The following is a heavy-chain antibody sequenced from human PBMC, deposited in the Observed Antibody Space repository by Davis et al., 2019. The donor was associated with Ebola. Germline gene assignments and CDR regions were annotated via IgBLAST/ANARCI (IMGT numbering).Heavy chain of an antibody. CDR1: GYIFTRYG. V-gene: IGHV1-18*04. Sequence: ASVKVSCKASGYIFTRYGISWVRQAPGQGLEWMGWISTYNDNTNYAQKFQGRVTMTTDTSTSTAYMDLRSLRSDDTAVYFCARDTVRGYCSSTRCPRLPFDKWGQGTLVTVSS. CDR2: ISTYNDNT. J-gene: IGHJ4*02. CDR3: ARDTVRGYCSSTRCPRLPFDK. D-gene: IGHD2-2*01.